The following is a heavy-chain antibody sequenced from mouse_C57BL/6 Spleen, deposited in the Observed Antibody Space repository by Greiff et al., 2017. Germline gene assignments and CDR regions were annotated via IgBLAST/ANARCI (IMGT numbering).Heavy chain of an antibody. CDR3: ARQGLWPYYAMDY. CDR1: GFSLTSYG. J-gene: IGHJ4*01. V-gene: IGHV2-6-1*01. Sequence: VKLMESGPGLVAPSQSLSITCTVSGFSLTSYGVHWVRQPPGKGLEWLVVIWSDGSTTYNSALKSRLSISKDNSKSQVFLKMNSLQTDDTAMYYCARQGLWPYYAMDYWGQGTSVTVSS. D-gene: IGHD1-1*02. CDR2: IWSDGST.